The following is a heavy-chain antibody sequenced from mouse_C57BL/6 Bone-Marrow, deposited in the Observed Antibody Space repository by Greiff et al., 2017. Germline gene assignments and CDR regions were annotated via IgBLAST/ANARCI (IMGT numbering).Heavy chain of an antibody. Sequence: VQLQQPGAELVRPGTSVKLSCKASGYTFTSYWMHWVKQRPGQGLEWIGVIDPSDSYTNYNQKFKGKATLTVDTSSSTAYMQLSSLTSEDSAVYYCALSDYYGSHWYFDVWGTGTTVTVSS. V-gene: IGHV1-59*01. CDR3: ALSDYYGSHWYFDV. CDR1: GYTFTSYW. D-gene: IGHD1-1*01. J-gene: IGHJ1*03. CDR2: IDPSDSYT.